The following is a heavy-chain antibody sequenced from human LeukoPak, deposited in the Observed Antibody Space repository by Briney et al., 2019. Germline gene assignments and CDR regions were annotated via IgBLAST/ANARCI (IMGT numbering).Heavy chain of an antibody. J-gene: IGHJ4*02. CDR1: GFTFSSYS. D-gene: IGHD6-19*01. CDR3: ARDLYSSGWFDY. Sequence: GGSLRLSCAASGFTFSSYSMNWVRQAPGKGLEWVSSISSSSSYIYYADSVKGRFTISRDNAKNSLYLQMNSLRAEDTAVYYCARDLYSSGWFDYWGQGTLVTVSS. CDR2: ISSSSSYI. V-gene: IGHV3-21*01.